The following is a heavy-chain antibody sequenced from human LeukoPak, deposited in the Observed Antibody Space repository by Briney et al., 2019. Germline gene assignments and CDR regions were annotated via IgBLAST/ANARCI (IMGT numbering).Heavy chain of an antibody. CDR2: VKEDGSER. V-gene: IGHV3-7*05. Sequence: GGSLRLSCGVSGFSLSNYWMTWVRQAPGKGLEWRGSVKEDGSERYHVDSLKGRFTISRDNAKNSLFLQLNSLGAEDTAVYYCARGYSYLDYWGQGALVTVSS. CDR1: GFSLSNYW. D-gene: IGHD1-26*01. CDR3: ARGYSYLDY. J-gene: IGHJ4*02.